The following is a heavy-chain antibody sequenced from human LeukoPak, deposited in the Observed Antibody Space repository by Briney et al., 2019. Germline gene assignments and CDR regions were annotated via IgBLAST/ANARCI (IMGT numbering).Heavy chain of an antibody. J-gene: IGHJ4*02. CDR1: GFTFSSYD. Sequence: PGGSLRLSCAASGFTFSSYDMHWVRQATGKGLEWVSAIGTAGDTYYPGSVKGRFTISRDNSKNTLYLQMNSLRAEDTAVYYCARDLTTVFGVAHGYRDWGQGALVTVSP. V-gene: IGHV3-13*01. CDR2: IGTAGDT. D-gene: IGHD3-3*01. CDR3: ARDLTTVFGVAHGYRD.